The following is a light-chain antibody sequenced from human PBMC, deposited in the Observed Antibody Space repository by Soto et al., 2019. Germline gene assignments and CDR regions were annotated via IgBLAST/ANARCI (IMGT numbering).Light chain of an antibody. CDR3: QQYNSYWT. V-gene: IGKV1-5*01. J-gene: IGKJ1*01. CDR1: QSISSW. Sequence: DVEVPRSPSTVSASIGDGVTIACRASQSISSWLAWYQQKPGKAPKLLIYDASSLESGVPSRFSGGGSGTEFTLTIISLQPDDFATYYCQQYNSYWTFGQGTKVDIK. CDR2: DAS.